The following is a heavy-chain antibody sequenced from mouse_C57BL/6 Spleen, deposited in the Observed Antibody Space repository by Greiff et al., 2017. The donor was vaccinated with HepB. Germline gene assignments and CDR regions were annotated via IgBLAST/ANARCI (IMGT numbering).Heavy chain of an antibody. D-gene: IGHD2-5*01. J-gene: IGHJ2*01. CDR1: GYTFTSYW. V-gene: IGHV1-50*01. CDR3: ARRGYYSNYFDY. Sequence: QVHVKQPGAELVKPGASVKLSCKASGYTFTSYWMQWVKQRPGQGLEWIGEIDPSDSYTNYNQKFKGKATLTVDTSSSTAYMQLSSLTSEDSAVYYCARRGYYSNYFDYWGQGTTLTVSS. CDR2: IDPSDSYT.